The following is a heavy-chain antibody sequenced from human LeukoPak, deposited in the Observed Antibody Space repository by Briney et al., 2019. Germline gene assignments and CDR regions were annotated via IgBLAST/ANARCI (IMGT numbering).Heavy chain of an antibody. J-gene: IGHJ4*02. CDR3: ATYRQVLLPFES. CDR2: TSNSGSTK. D-gene: IGHD5-18*01. V-gene: IGHV3-11*01. Sequence: GGSLRLSCTASGFTFSDYYMNWIRQAPGKGLEWVSYTSNSGSTKSYADSVEGRFTISRDNAKNSLYLQMNSLRAEDTAVYYCATYRQVLLPFESWGQGALVTVSS. CDR1: GFTFSDYY.